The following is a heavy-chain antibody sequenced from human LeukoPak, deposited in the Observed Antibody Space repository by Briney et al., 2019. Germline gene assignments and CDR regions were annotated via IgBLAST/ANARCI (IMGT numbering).Heavy chain of an antibody. CDR3: ARSGRYTYASPQPHNWFDP. CDR1: GGSFSGYY. V-gene: IGHV4-34*01. D-gene: IGHD1-14*01. CDR2: INHSGST. Sequence: SETLSLTCAVCGGSFSGYYWSWIRQPPGKGQEWIGEINHSGSTNYNPSLKSRVTISVDTSKNQFSLKLSSVTAADTAVYYCARSGRYTYASPQPHNWFDPWGQGTLVTVSS. J-gene: IGHJ5*02.